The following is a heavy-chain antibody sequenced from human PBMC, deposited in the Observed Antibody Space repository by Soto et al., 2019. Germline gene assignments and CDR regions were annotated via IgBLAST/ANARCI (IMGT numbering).Heavy chain of an antibody. J-gene: IGHJ5*02. Sequence: SETLSLTCTVSGGSISSGGYYWSWIRQHPGKGLEWIGYIYYSGSTYYNPSLKSRVTISVDTSKNQFSLKLSSVTAADTAVYYCARDVADGSGSQNWFDPWGQGTXVTVSS. CDR3: ARDVADGSGSQNWFDP. CDR1: GGSISSGGYY. CDR2: IYYSGST. D-gene: IGHD3-10*01. V-gene: IGHV4-31*03.